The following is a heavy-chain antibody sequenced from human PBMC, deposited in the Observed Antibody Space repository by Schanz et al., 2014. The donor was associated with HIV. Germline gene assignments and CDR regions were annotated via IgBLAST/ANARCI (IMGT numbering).Heavy chain of an antibody. D-gene: IGHD3-22*01. V-gene: IGHV3-11*04. Sequence: QVQLVESGGGLVKPGGSLRLSCAASGFNFNDFYMSWIRQAPGKGLEWVSGISISGETTYYADSVKGRFTISRDNSKNTLYLQMNSLRAEDTAVYYCARDYSSGRGWFDPWGHGTLVTVSS. CDR2: ISISGETT. CDR1: GFNFNDFY. J-gene: IGHJ5*02. CDR3: ARDYSSGRGWFDP.